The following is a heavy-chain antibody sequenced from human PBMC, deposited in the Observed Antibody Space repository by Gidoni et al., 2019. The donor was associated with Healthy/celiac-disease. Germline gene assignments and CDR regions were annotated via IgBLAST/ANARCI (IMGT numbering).Heavy chain of an antibody. CDR2: IWYDGSNK. Sequence: QVQLVESGGGVVQPGRSLRLSCAASGFTFSSYGMHWVRQAPGKGLEWVAVIWYDGSNKYYADSVKGRFTISRDNSKNTLYLQMNSLRAEDTAVYYCARDGGPDSGSYGYFQHWGQGTLVTVSS. CDR3: ARDGGPDSGSYGYFQH. J-gene: IGHJ1*01. V-gene: IGHV3-33*01. D-gene: IGHD1-26*01. CDR1: GFTFSSYG.